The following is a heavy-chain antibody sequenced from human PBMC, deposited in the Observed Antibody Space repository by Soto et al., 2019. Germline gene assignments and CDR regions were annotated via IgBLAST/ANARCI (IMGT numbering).Heavy chain of an antibody. Sequence: PSETLSLTCTVSGGSISSGGYYWSWIRQHPGKGLEWIGYIYYSGSTYYNPSLKSRVTISVDTSKNQFSLKLSSVTAADTAVYYCARVTVDYDYIWGSQYYFDYWGQGTLVTVSS. D-gene: IGHD3-16*01. J-gene: IGHJ4*02. V-gene: IGHV4-31*03. CDR1: GGSISSGGYY. CDR2: IYYSGST. CDR3: ARVTVDYDYIWGSQYYFDY.